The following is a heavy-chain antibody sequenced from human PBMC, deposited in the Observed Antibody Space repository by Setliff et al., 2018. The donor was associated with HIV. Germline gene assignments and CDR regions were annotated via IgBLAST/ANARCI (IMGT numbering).Heavy chain of an antibody. CDR3: AKISPRGYSDITTGRLTDPFDV. Sequence: KTSETLSLTCTVSDSAMDSCYWSWVRQSPGRGLEYIGYIYWTGKTDYNPSLKSRVTISLDTSGNQFSLKLNSVTGADTAVYYCAKISPRGYSDITTGRLTDPFDVWGPGTMVTVSS. D-gene: IGHD3-9*01. CDR2: IYWTGKT. CDR1: DSAMDSCY. J-gene: IGHJ3*01. V-gene: IGHV4-59*12.